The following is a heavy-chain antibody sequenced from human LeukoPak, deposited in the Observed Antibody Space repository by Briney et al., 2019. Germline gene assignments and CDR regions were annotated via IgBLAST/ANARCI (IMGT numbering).Heavy chain of an antibody. Sequence: GGSLRLSCAAAGFTFDDYAMHWVWQAPGKGLEWVSGIRWNSGSIVYADSVKGRFTISRDNAKNSLYLQMNSLRAEDTALYYCAKDNGSSGTVCSWGPGTPVTVSS. CDR2: IRWNSGSI. CDR3: AKDNGSSGTVCS. D-gene: IGHD3-22*01. CDR1: GFTFDDYA. V-gene: IGHV3-9*01. J-gene: IGHJ4*02.